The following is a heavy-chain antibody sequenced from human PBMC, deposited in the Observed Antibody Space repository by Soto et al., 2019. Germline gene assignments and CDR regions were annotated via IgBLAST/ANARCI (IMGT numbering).Heavy chain of an antibody. CDR2: IIPIFGTA. CDR3: ARDRVYYDSSGYYYFDAFDI. J-gene: IGHJ3*02. CDR1: GGTFSSYA. Sequence: ASVKVSCKASGGTFSSYAISWVRQAPGQGLERMGGIIPIFGTANYAQKFQGRVTITADESTSTAYMELSSLRSEDTAVYYCARDRVYYDSSGYYYFDAFDIWGQGTMVTVSS. V-gene: IGHV1-69*13. D-gene: IGHD3-22*01.